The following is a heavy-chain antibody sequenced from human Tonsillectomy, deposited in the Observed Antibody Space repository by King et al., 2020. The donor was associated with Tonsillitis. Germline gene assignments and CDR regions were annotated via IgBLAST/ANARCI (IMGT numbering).Heavy chain of an antibody. D-gene: IGHD3-9*01. CDR3: ARGGDILTGGSLFDP. CDR1: GDSISSGSYY. CDR2: IYTSGSI. Sequence: VQLQESGPGLVKPSQTLSLTCTVSGDSISSGSYYWIWIRQPAGKGLEWIGRIYTSGSIDYNPSLESRVSMSVDTSKNQFSLKLNSVTAADTAVYHCARGGDILTGGSLFDPWGQGTLVTVSS. V-gene: IGHV4-61*02. J-gene: IGHJ5*02.